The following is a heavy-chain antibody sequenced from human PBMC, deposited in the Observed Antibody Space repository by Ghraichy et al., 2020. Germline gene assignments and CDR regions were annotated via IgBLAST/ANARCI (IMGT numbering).Heavy chain of an antibody. J-gene: IGHJ4*02. CDR3: ARGGSGSYFLDY. D-gene: IGHD1-26*01. CDR2: IIPIFGTA. CDR1: GGTFSSYA. V-gene: IGHV1-69*06. Sequence: SVKVSCKASGGTFSSYAISWVRQAPGQGLEWMGGIIPIFGTANYAQKFQGRVTITADKPTSTAYMERSSLRSEDKAVYYCARGGSGSYFLDYWGQGTLVTVAS.